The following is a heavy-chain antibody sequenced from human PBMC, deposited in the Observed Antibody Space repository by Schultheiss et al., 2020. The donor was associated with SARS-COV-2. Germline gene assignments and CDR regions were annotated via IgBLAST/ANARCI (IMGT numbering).Heavy chain of an antibody. CDR2: IYHSGST. CDR3: ASGRRIAVAGTRFDY. V-gene: IGHV4-30-2*01. D-gene: IGHD6-19*01. J-gene: IGHJ4*02. Sequence: SQTLSLTCTVSGGSISSGGYYWSWIRQPPGKGLEWIGYIYHSGSTYYNPSLKSRVTISTDTSKDQFSLRLNSVTAADTAVYYCASGRRIAVAGTRFDYWGQGTLVTVSS. CDR1: GGSISSGGYY.